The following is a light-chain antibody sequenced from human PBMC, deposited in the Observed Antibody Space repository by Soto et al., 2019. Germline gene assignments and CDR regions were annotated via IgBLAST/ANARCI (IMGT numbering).Light chain of an antibody. CDR2: DAS. CDR1: QDITNY. J-gene: IGKJ2*02. V-gene: IGKV1-33*01. CDR3: QQFDSVPCT. Sequence: IPMTQSPSSLSASVGDRVTITSQASQDITNYLIWYQQKPGKAPKLLIYDASSLGTGVSSRFSGSGSGTHFTLTISSLQPEDIATYYCQQFDSVPCTFGQGTKLEIK.